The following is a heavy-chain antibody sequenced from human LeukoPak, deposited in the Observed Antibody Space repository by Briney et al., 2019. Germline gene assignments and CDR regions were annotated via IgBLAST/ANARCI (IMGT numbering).Heavy chain of an antibody. CDR3: ARDLRIAVAAQDDY. CDR1: GGTFSSYA. CDR2: IIPIFGTA. Sequence: SVKVSCKASGGTFSSYAISWVRQAPGQGLEWMGGIIPIFGTANYAQKFQGRVTITADESTSTAYMELSSLRSEDTAVYYCARDLRIAVAAQDDYWGQGALVTVSS. J-gene: IGHJ4*02. V-gene: IGHV1-69*01. D-gene: IGHD6-19*01.